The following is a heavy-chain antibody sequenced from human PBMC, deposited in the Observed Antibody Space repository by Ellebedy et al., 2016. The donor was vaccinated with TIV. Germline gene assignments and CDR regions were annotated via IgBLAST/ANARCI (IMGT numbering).Heavy chain of an antibody. V-gene: IGHV3-74*01. CDR2: INGDGSST. D-gene: IGHD2-15*01. Sequence: PGGSLRLSCAASGFSFSSYWMHWVRQTPGKGLVWLSRINGDGSSTRYADSVRGRFTISRDNAKNSLYLQMNSLRAEDTAVYYCSRGGGCGGGTCYYPDFWGQGTLVTVSS. CDR3: SRGGGCGGGTCYYPDF. J-gene: IGHJ4*02. CDR1: GFSFSSYW.